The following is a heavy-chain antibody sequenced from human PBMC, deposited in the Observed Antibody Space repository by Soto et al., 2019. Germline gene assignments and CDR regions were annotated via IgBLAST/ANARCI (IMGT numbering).Heavy chain of an antibody. V-gene: IGHV1-18*01. Sequence: ASVKVSCKASGYTFNTYGINWVRQAPGQGLEWLGWISGSNGNTNYGQNLQGRVTITADESTSTAYMELSSLRSEDTAVYYCARVPGYYYDSSGSDNYGMDVWGQGTTVTVSS. D-gene: IGHD3-22*01. J-gene: IGHJ6*02. CDR2: ISGSNGNT. CDR1: GYTFNTYG. CDR3: ARVPGYYYDSSGSDNYGMDV.